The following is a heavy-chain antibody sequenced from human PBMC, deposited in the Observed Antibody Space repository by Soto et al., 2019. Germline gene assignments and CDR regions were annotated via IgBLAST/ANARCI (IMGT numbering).Heavy chain of an antibody. CDR1: GGTFSSYA. D-gene: IGHD6-13*01. J-gene: IGHJ4*02. V-gene: IGHV1-69*13. CDR2: IIPIFGTA. CDR3: AREAGYSSSWAFDY. Sequence: SLKVSCKASGGTFSSYAISWVRQAPGQGLEWMGGIIPIFGTANYAQKFQGRVTITADESTSTAYMELSSLRPEDTAVYYCAREAGYSSSWAFDYWGQRSLVTVSS.